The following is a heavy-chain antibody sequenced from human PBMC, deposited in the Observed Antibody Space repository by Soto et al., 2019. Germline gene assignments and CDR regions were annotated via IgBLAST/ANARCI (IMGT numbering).Heavy chain of an antibody. CDR1: GFTFSSDA. V-gene: IGHV3-23*01. D-gene: IGHD2-2*01. CDR2: ISGSGGST. J-gene: IGHJ4*02. Sequence: GGSLRLSCAASGFTFSSDAMSWVRQAPGKGLEWVSAISGSGGSTYYADSVKGRFTISRDNSKNTLYLQMNSLRAEDTAVYYCAKGVVPAAMGSNFDYWGQGTLVTVSS. CDR3: AKGVVPAAMGSNFDY.